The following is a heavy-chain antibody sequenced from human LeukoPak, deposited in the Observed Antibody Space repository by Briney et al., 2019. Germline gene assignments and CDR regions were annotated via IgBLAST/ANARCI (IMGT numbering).Heavy chain of an antibody. J-gene: IGHJ5*02. Sequence: SETLSLTCTVSGASISSGEYYWSWIRQPAGKGLEWIGRIYTSGSTNYNPSLKSRVTISVDTSKNQFSLKLSSVTAADTAMYYCAREAYDVLTSDWFDPWGQGTLVTVSS. CDR1: GASISSGEYY. CDR3: AREAYDVLTSDWFDP. V-gene: IGHV4-61*02. CDR2: IYTSGST. D-gene: IGHD3-9*01.